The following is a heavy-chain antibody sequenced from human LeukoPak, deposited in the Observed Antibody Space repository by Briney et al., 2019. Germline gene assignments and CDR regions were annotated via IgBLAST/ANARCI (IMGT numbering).Heavy chain of an antibody. CDR1: GYTFTSYD. CDR2: MNPNSGNT. V-gene: IGHV1-8*03. CDR3: ARVGFGYCGGDCYAFDI. Sequence: GASVKVSCKASGYTFTSYDINWVRQATGQGLEWMGWMNPNSGNTGYAQKFQGRVTITRNTSISTAYMELSSLRSEDTDVYYCARVGFGYCGGDCYAFDIWGQGTMVTVSS. D-gene: IGHD2-21*01. J-gene: IGHJ3*02.